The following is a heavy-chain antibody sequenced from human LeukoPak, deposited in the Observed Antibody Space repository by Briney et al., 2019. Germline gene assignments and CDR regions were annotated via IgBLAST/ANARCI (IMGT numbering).Heavy chain of an antibody. CDR1: GFTFSSYS. D-gene: IGHD6-13*01. CDR3: AREDIAAAGWGYYYYYYMDV. CDR2: ISSSSSYI. Sequence: GGSLRLSCAASGFTFSSYSMNWVRQAPGKGLEWVSSISSSSSYIYYADSVKGRFTISRDNAKNSLYLQMNSLRAEDTAVYYCAREDIAAAGWGYYYYYYMDVWGKGTTVTVSS. V-gene: IGHV3-21*01. J-gene: IGHJ6*03.